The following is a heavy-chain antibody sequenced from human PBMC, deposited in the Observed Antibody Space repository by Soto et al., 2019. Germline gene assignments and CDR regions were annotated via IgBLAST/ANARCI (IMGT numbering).Heavy chain of an antibody. CDR1: GYTFSNYW. V-gene: IGHV5-51*01. CDR2: IYPGDSDT. J-gene: IGHJ6*02. CDR3: ARMIHDSDINSGMDV. D-gene: IGHD3-22*01. Sequence: PGESLKISCKGFGYTFSNYWIGWVRQMPGKGLECVGIIYPGDSDTRYSPSFQGQVTISADKSIRTAYLQWSSLKASDTAMYYCARMIHDSDINSGMDVWGQGTTVTVSS.